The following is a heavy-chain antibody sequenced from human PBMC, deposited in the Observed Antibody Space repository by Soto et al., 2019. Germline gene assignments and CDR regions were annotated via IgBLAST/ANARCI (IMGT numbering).Heavy chain of an antibody. CDR3: ARKMDTAMDGSSNYYYYGMDV. D-gene: IGHD5-18*01. CDR1: GGTFSSYA. Sequence: ASVKVSCKASGGTFSSYAISWVRQAPGQGLEWMGGIIPIFGTANYAQKFQGRVTITADESTSTAYMELSSLRSEDTAVYYCARKMDTAMDGSSNYYYYGMDVWGQGTTVTVSS. J-gene: IGHJ6*02. V-gene: IGHV1-69*13. CDR2: IIPIFGTA.